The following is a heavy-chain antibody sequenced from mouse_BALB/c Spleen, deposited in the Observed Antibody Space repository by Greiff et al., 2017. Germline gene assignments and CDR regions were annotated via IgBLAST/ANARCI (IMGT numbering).Heavy chain of an antibody. CDR3: ANRYDDEDVGWYFDV. Sequence: EVKVVESGGGLVKPGGSLKLSCAASGFTFSDYYMYWVRQTPEKRLEWVATISDGGSYTYYPDSVKGRFTISRDNAKNNLYLQMSSLKSEDTAMYYCANRYDDEDVGWYFDVWGAGTTVTVSS. V-gene: IGHV5-4*02. J-gene: IGHJ1*01. CDR1: GFTFSDYY. D-gene: IGHD2-14*01. CDR2: ISDGGSYT.